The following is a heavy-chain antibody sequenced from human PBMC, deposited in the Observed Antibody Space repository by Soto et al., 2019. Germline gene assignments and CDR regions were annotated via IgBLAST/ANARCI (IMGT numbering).Heavy chain of an antibody. CDR2: INAGNGST. D-gene: IGHD6-13*01. J-gene: IGHJ6*02. CDR1: GYTFTSYA. Sequence: ASVKVSCKASGYTFTSYAMHWVRQAPGQRLEWMGWINAGNGSTKYSQKFQGRVTITRDTSASTAYMELSSLRSEGTAVYYCARNRRSSSWSYYYYYGMDVWGQGTTVTVSS. V-gene: IGHV1-3*01. CDR3: ARNRRSSSWSYYYYYGMDV.